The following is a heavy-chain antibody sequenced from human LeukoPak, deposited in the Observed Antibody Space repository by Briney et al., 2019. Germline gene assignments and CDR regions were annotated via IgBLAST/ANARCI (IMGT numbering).Heavy chain of an antibody. D-gene: IGHD4/OR15-4a*01. Sequence: SETLSLTCTVSGGSISSSSYYWGWIRQPPGKGLERIGSIYYSGSTYYNPSLKSRVTISVDTSKNQFSLKLSSVTAADTAVYYCATPTGVRLLDAFDIWGQGTMVTVSS. V-gene: IGHV4-39*01. CDR3: ATPTGVRLLDAFDI. CDR2: IYYSGST. CDR1: GGSISSSSYY. J-gene: IGHJ3*02.